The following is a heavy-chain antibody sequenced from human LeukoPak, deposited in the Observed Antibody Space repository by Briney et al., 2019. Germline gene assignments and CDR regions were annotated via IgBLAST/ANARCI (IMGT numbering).Heavy chain of an antibody. V-gene: IGHV4-4*07. CDR1: GSSIHSYY. Sequence: TAETLALPCSVPGSSIHSYYWSGIRQPAGKGLGGIGRLYNSGSTNYNPSLKSRVTPSLHTYTKQFSLKLSSATAADTAVYYFAIVSPRPLHAFDIWGEGTMVTVSS. CDR3: AIVSPRPLHAFDI. J-gene: IGHJ3*02. D-gene: IGHD1-26*01. CDR2: LYNSGST.